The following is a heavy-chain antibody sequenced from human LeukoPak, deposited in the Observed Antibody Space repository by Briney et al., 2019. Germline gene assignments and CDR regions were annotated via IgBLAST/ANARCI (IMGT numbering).Heavy chain of an antibody. CDR1: RFTFSNYW. CDR3: ARVISYYDSSGYSHFDY. CDR2: IKQDGSEK. V-gene: IGHV3-7*01. J-gene: IGHJ4*02. D-gene: IGHD3-22*01. Sequence: GGSLRLSCAASRFTFSNYWMSWVRQPPGKGLEWVANIKQDGSEKYCVDSVKGRFTISRDNAENSLYLQMNSLRAEDTAVYYCARVISYYDSSGYSHFDYWGQGTLVTVSS.